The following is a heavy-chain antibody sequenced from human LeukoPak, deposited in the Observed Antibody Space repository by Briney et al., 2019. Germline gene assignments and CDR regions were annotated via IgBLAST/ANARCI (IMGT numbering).Heavy chain of an antibody. CDR2: RKQDGSEK. Sequence: PGGSLRLSCAASGFTFSSYWMSWVGQAPGKGLEWVANRKQDGSEKNYVDSVKGRFTISRDNAKNSLDLQMNSLRGEDTAVYYCARAGGYASSWAYWGQGTLVTVSS. CDR3: ARAGGYASSWAY. J-gene: IGHJ4*02. V-gene: IGHV3-7*01. D-gene: IGHD5-12*01. CDR1: GFTFSSYW.